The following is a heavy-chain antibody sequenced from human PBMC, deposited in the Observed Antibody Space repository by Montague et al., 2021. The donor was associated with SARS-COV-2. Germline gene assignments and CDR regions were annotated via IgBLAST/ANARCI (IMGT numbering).Heavy chain of an antibody. CDR1: GGSFSGYY. Sequence: SETLSLTCAVSGGSFSGYYYSWICKPQATGLEWIGEINHSGSTNYNQSLKRRVTISVDTSKNQFYLKLSSVTAAATAVYYCTREGYQVLWSDYYYYGMDVWGQGTTVTVSS. CDR3: TREGYQVLWSDYYYYGMDV. V-gene: IGHV4-34*01. J-gene: IGHJ6*02. D-gene: IGHD2-2*01. CDR2: INHSGST.